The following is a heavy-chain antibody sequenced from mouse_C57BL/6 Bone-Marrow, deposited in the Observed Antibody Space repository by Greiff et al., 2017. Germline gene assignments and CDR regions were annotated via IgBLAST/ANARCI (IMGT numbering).Heavy chain of an antibody. J-gene: IGHJ2*01. Sequence: QVQLQQPGAELVKPGASVKLSCKASGYTFTSYWMHWVKQRPGQGLEWIGMIHPNSGSTNYNEKFKSKATLTVDKSSSTAYMQLSSLTSEDSAVYYCARGGTTVVASVYWGQGTTLTVSA. CDR1: GYTFTSYW. D-gene: IGHD1-1*01. CDR3: ARGGTTVVASVY. V-gene: IGHV1-64*01. CDR2: IHPNSGST.